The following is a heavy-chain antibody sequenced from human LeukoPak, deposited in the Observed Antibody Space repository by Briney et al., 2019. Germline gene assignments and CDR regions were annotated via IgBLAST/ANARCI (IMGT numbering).Heavy chain of an antibody. Sequence: GESLKISCKGSGYSFTSYWIGWVRQMPGKGLEWMGIIYPGDSDTKYSPSFQGQVTISADRSISTAYLQWSSLKASGTAMYYCARPTGSGYYREYYFDYWGQGTLVTVSS. CDR1: GYSFTSYW. D-gene: IGHD3-3*01. CDR2: IYPGDSDT. CDR3: ARPTGSGYYREYYFDY. V-gene: IGHV5-51*01. J-gene: IGHJ4*02.